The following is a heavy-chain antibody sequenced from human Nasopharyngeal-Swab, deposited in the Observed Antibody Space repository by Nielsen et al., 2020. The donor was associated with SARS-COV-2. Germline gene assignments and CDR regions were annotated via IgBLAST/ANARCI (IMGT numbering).Heavy chain of an antibody. Sequence: GESLKISCAASGFTFSSYEMNWVRQAPGQGLEWVSYISSSGSTIYYADSVKGRFTISRDNAKNSLYLQMNSLRAEDTAVHYCARAGRNDSSGYPLYWGEGTLVTVSS. CDR2: ISSSGSTI. CDR3: ARAGRNDSSGYPLY. D-gene: IGHD3-22*01. J-gene: IGHJ4*02. V-gene: IGHV3-48*03. CDR1: GFTFSSYE.